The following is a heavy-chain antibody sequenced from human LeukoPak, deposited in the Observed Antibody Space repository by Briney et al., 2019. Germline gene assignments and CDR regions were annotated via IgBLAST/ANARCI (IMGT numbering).Heavy chain of an antibody. Sequence: GASVKVSCKASGYTFTGYYMHWVRQAPGQGLEWMGRINPNSGGTNYAQKFQGRVTMTRDTSISTAYMELSRLRSDDTAVYYCAREGRDGTIFGVVDYWGQGTLVTVSS. CDR3: AREGRDGTIFGVVDY. J-gene: IGHJ4*02. D-gene: IGHD3-3*01. V-gene: IGHV1-2*06. CDR1: GYTFTGYY. CDR2: INPNSGGT.